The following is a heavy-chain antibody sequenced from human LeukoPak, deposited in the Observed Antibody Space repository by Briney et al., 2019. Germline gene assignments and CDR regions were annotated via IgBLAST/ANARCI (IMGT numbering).Heavy chain of an antibody. V-gene: IGHV4-59*02. CDR1: GDSVSGYY. CDR2: IYYSGYT. Sequence: SETLSLTCTVSGDSVSGYYWDWLRQPPGKGLEWIGYIYYSGYTNYNPSLKSRVTISIDTSKNQFSLKLSSVTAADTAVYYCARGERLGLDYWGQGTLVTVSS. J-gene: IGHJ4*02. D-gene: IGHD7-27*01. CDR3: ARGERLGLDY.